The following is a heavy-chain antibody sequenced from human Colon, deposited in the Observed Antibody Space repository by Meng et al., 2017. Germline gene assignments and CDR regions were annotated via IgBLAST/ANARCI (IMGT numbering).Heavy chain of an antibody. J-gene: IGHJ4*02. CDR1: GFAVFTNY. CDR3: ARDWVAVTD. D-gene: IGHD6-19*01. Sequence: DVQLVETGGGLIQPGGALRLSCAAFGFAVFTNYMSWVRQAPGEGLEWVAVLYAGGNTYYADSVKGRFTISRDNSKNTLYLQMNSLKVEDTAVYYCARDWVAVTDWGQGTLVTVSS. CDR2: LYAGGNT. V-gene: IGHV3-53*02.